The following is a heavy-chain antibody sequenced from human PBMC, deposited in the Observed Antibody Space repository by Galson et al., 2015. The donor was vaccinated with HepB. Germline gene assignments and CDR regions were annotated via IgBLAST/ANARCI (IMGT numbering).Heavy chain of an antibody. CDR1: GYTFTSYD. J-gene: IGHJ5*02. Sequence: SCKASGYTFTSYDINWLRQATGQGPEWLGWMSPNSGDTGYAQKFQGRVTMTRDTSKNTAYMELSSLRSDDTAVYYCARNPVATGAFDPWGQGTLVTVSS. CDR2: MSPNSGDT. CDR3: ARNPVATGAFDP. V-gene: IGHV1-8*01.